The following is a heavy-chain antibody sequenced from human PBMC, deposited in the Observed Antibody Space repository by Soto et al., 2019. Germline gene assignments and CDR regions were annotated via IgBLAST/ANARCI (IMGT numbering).Heavy chain of an antibody. CDR2: ISSSSSYI. CDR1: GFTFSSYS. V-gene: IGHV3-21*01. J-gene: IGHJ6*02. Sequence: GGSLRLSCAASGFTFSSYSMNLVRQAPGKGLEWVSSISSSSSYIYYADSVKGRFTISRDNAKNSLYLQMNSLRAEDTAVYYCARDLASSLLWFGDLRDRGYYYGMDVWGQGTTVTVSS. CDR3: ARDLASSLLWFGDLRDRGYYYGMDV. D-gene: IGHD3-10*01.